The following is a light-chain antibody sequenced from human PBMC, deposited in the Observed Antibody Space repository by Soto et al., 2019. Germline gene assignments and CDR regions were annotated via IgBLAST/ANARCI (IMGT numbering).Light chain of an antibody. CDR3: QQYYSTPMYT. J-gene: IGKJ2*01. Sequence: DIVMTQSPDSLAVSLGERATINCKSSQSVLYSSNTKNYLAWYQQKPGQPPKLLIYCASTRESGVPDRFNGSGSGTEFTLTISSLQAEDVAVYYCQQYYSTPMYTFGQGTKLEIK. CDR2: CAS. CDR1: QSVLYSSNTKNY. V-gene: IGKV4-1*01.